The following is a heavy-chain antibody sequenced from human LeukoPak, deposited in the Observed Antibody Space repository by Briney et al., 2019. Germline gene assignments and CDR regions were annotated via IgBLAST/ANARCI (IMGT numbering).Heavy chain of an antibody. CDR2: INHSGST. Sequence: SDTLSLTCAVYGGSFSGYYWSWIRQPPGKGLEWIGEINHSGSTNYNPSLKSRVTISVDTSKNQFSLKLTSVTAADTAVYYCARGVYNYGSDCYFDLWGRSTLVTVSS. CDR3: ARGVYNYGSDCYFDL. V-gene: IGHV4-34*01. D-gene: IGHD5-18*01. J-gene: IGHJ2*01. CDR1: GGSFSGYY.